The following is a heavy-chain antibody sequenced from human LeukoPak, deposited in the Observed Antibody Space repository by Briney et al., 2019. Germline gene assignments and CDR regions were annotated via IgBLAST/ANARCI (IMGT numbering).Heavy chain of an antibody. V-gene: IGHV1-69*05. CDR3: ARTHRYCTNGVCYTRLDY. Sequence: GASVKVSCXASGGTFSSYAISWVRQAPGQGLEWMGRIIPIFGTANYAQKFQGRVTITTDESTSTAYMELSSLRSEDTAVYYCARTHRYCTNGVCYTRLDYWGQGTLVTVSS. J-gene: IGHJ4*02. D-gene: IGHD2-8*01. CDR2: IIPIFGTA. CDR1: GGTFSSYA.